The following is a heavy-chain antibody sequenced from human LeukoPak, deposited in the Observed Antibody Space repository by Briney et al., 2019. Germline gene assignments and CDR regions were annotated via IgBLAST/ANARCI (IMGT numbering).Heavy chain of an antibody. V-gene: IGHV3-21*01. Sequence: GGSLRLSCAASGFTFSSSSMNWVRQAPGKGLEWVSSISRSSSYIYYADSVKGRFTISRDNAKNSLYLQMNSLRSEDTAVYYCARDQYISGWSEIDYWGQGTLVTVSS. J-gene: IGHJ4*02. CDR3: ARDQYISGWSEIDY. D-gene: IGHD6-19*01. CDR1: GFTFSSSS. CDR2: ISRSSSYI.